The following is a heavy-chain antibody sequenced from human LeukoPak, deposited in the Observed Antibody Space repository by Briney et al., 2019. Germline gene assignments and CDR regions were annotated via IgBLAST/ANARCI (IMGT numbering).Heavy chain of an antibody. CDR1: VYTFTANY. CDR3: ASGSGLYSPDY. D-gene: IGHD3-3*01. V-gene: IGHV1-2*02. CDR2: IDPNSGGT. J-gene: IGHJ4*02. Sequence: GAAVKVSCKASVYTFTANYLHWVRQAPGQGLEWMGCIDPNSGGTNHAQMFQGRVTMTSDTSISTAYMELSRLKSDDTAVYYCASGSGLYSPDYWGQGTLVTVSS.